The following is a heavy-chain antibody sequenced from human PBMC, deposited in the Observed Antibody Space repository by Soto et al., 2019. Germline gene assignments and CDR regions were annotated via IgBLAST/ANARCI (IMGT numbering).Heavy chain of an antibody. Sequence: ASVKVSCKASGYTFTSYDINWVRQATGQGHEWMGWMNPNSGSTGYAQKFQGRVTMTRNTSISTAYMELSSLRSEDTAVYYCASGGAARRGEYYYYGMDVWGPGTTVTVSS. CDR3: ASGGAARRGEYYYYGMDV. CDR1: GYTFTSYD. J-gene: IGHJ6*02. CDR2: MNPNSGST. V-gene: IGHV1-8*01. D-gene: IGHD6-6*01.